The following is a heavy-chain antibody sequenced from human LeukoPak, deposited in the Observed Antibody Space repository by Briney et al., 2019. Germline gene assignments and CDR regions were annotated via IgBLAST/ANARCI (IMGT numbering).Heavy chain of an antibody. V-gene: IGHV1-18*01. CDR1: GYTFTSYG. J-gene: IGHJ6*03. CDR2: ISAYSGNT. CDR3: ARRVGYGDYYYYYYMDV. Sequence: GASVKVSCKASGYTFTSYGISWVRQAPGQGLEWMGWISAYSGNTNYAQKLQGRVTMTTDTSTSTAYMELRSLRSDDTAVYYCARRVGYGDYYYYYYMDVWGKGTTVTVSS. D-gene: IGHD4-17*01.